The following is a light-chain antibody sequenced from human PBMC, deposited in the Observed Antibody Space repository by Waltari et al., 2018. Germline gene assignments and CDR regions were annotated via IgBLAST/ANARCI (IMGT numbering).Light chain of an antibody. CDR2: GAS. CDR3: QQYNKWWT. CDR1: QSVSSN. V-gene: IGKV3-15*01. Sequence: EIVMTQSPATLSVSLGERATLSCRASQSVSSNLAWSQQKPGQAPRLLIFGASTRATDIPARFSGSGSGTEFTLTISSLQSEDSAVYYCQQYNKWWTFGQGTKVEVK. J-gene: IGKJ1*01.